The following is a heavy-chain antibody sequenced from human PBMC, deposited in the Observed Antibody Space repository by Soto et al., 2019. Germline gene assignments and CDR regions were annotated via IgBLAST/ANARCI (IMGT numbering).Heavy chain of an antibody. V-gene: IGHV3-23*01. D-gene: IGHD3-22*01. Sequence: GGSLRLSCAASGFTFRNYDMSWVRQAPGKGLEWVSAISSRGDGPYYTDSVRGRFTISRDNSKNTLYLQMNSLRVEDTAVYYCAKNPGYYYDSTGYHFDYWGQGTLVTVS. J-gene: IGHJ4*02. CDR1: GFTFRNYD. CDR2: ISSRGDGP. CDR3: AKNPGYYYDSTGYHFDY.